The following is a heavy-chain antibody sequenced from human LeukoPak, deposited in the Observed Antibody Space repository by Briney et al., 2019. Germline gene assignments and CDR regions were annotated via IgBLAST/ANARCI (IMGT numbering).Heavy chain of an antibody. V-gene: IGHV3-23*01. CDR1: GFTFSDDG. CDR3: AKIGRMYDFWTGYYEEEVDYMDV. Sequence: GGSLRLSCAASGFTFSDDGMSWVRQARGKGLEWVSGISDSGGNTKHADSVKGRFSVSRDNSKNTLYLQMNSLRAEDTAVYYCAKIGRMYDFWTGYYEEEVDYMDVWGKGTTVTVSS. J-gene: IGHJ6*03. CDR2: ISDSGGNT. D-gene: IGHD3-3*01.